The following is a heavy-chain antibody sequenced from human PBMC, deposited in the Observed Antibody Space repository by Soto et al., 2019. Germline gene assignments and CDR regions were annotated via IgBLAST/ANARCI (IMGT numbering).Heavy chain of an antibody. J-gene: IGHJ6*02. CDR3: AKVRTTVPKGAMDV. CDR2: ISGSGGTT. V-gene: IGHV3-23*01. Sequence: EVQLLESGGGLVQPGGSLRLSCAASGFTFSTYAMSWVRQAPGKGLEWVSVISGSGGTTYYADSVKGRFTISRDNSKNTLYLQMNSLRADDTAVYFCAKVRTTVPKGAMDVWGQGTTVTVSS. D-gene: IGHD4-4*01. CDR1: GFTFSTYA.